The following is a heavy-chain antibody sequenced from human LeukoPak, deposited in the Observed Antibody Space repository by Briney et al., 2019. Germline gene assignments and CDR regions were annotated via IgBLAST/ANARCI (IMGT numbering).Heavy chain of an antibody. CDR1: GSTFSGYS. Sequence: GSLRLSCAASGSTFSGYSMNWVRQAPGKGLEWIGSIYHSGSTYYNPSLKSRVTISVDTSKNQFSLKLSSVTAADTAVYYCARAYYYGSGSYEYLPNWFDPWGQGTLVTVSS. CDR2: IYHSGST. J-gene: IGHJ5*02. D-gene: IGHD3-10*01. V-gene: IGHV4-38-2*01. CDR3: ARAYYYGSGSYEYLPNWFDP.